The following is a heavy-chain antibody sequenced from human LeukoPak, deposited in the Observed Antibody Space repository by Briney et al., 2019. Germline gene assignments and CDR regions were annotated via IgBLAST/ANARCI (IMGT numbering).Heavy chain of an antibody. CDR1: GYTFTSDD. Sequence: ASVKVSCKVSGYTFTSDDINWVRQATGQGLEWMGWMNPNSGNTGYAQKFQGRVTMTRNTSISTAYMELSSLRSEDTAVYYCARGGGTMIVVVFDPWGQGTLVTVSS. CDR3: ARGGGTMIVVVFDP. J-gene: IGHJ5*02. CDR2: MNPNSGNT. V-gene: IGHV1-8*01. D-gene: IGHD3-22*01.